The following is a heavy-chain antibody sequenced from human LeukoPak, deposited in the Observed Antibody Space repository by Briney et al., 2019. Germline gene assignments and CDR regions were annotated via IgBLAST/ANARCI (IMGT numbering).Heavy chain of an antibody. D-gene: IGHD2-2*01. V-gene: IGHV4-39*01. J-gene: IGHJ6*02. CDR2: FYYSGST. CDR1: GGSVSSSSHY. CDR3: ARMDCSSTSCDYYYGMDV. Sequence: SETLSLTCTVSGGSVSSSSHYWGWIRQPPGKGLAWIGTFYYSGSTYYNPSLKSRVTISVDTSKNQFSLKLSSVTAADTAVYYCARMDCSSTSCDYYYGMDVWGQGTTVTVSS.